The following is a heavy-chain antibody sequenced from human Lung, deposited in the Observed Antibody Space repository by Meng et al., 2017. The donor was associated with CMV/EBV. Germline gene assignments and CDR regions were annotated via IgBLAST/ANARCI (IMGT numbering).Heavy chain of an antibody. CDR2: ISAYNGNT. D-gene: IGHD2-2*02. CDR3: ARNPLYCSSTSCYIPGNYYYYYGMDV. Sequence: ASXXVSXKASGYTFTSYGISWVRQAPGQGLEWMGWISAYNGNTNYAQKLQGRVTMTTDTSTSTAYMELRSLRSDDTAVYYCARNPLYCSSTSCYIPGNYYYYYGMDVXRQGTTVTVSS. V-gene: IGHV1-18*01. J-gene: IGHJ6*02. CDR1: GYTFTSYG.